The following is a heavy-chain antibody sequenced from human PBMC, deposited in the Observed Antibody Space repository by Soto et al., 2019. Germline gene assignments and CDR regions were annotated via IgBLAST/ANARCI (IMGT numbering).Heavy chain of an antibody. CDR3: ARGGYYDSSGYYPFDY. J-gene: IGHJ4*02. D-gene: IGHD3-22*01. CDR2: INHSGST. CDR1: GGSFSSYY. V-gene: IGHV4-34*01. Sequence: SETLSLTCAVYGGSFSSYYWSWIRQPPGKGLEWIGEINHSGSTNYNPSLKSRVTISVDTSKNQFSLKLSSVTAADTAVYYCARGGYYDSSGYYPFDYWGQGTLVTVSS.